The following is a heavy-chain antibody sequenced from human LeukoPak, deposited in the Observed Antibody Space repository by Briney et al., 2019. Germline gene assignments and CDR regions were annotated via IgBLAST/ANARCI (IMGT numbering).Heavy chain of an antibody. J-gene: IGHJ2*01. Sequence: SETLSLTCTVSGGSTSSSSYYWGWIRQPPGKGLGWIGYIYYSGSTNYNPSLKSRVTISVDTSKNQFSLKLSSVTAADTAVYYCAREVRDGYNMYWYFDLWGRGTLVTVSS. CDR2: IYYSGST. CDR3: AREVRDGYNMYWYFDL. D-gene: IGHD5-24*01. CDR1: GGSTSSSSYY. V-gene: IGHV4-61*01.